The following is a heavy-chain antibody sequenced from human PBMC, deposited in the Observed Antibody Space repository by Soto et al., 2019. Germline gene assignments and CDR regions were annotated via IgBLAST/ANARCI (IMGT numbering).Heavy chain of an antibody. J-gene: IGHJ6*02. Sequence: PGESLKISCKGSGYSFTSYWIGWVRQMPGKGLEWMGIIYPGDSDTRYSPSFQGQVTISADKSISTAYLQWSSLKASDTAMYYCARHITMVRGVDLYYYYGMDVWGQGTMVTVSS. V-gene: IGHV5-51*01. CDR1: GYSFTSYW. D-gene: IGHD3-10*01. CDR2: IYPGDSDT. CDR3: ARHITMVRGVDLYYYYGMDV.